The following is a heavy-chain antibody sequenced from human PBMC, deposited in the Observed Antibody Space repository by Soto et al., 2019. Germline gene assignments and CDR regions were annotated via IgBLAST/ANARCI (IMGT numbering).Heavy chain of an antibody. Sequence: QVQLVQSGAEVKKPGSSVRVSCKASGGTFSTYTISWVRQAPGQGLEWMGRIIPIVDRANYAQTFQGRVTITADKSTNRAYMELSSLRSVDTAVYYCARDLAITVPAPLGYWGQGTLVTVSS. D-gene: IGHD2-2*01. V-gene: IGHV1-69*08. CDR2: IIPIVDRA. J-gene: IGHJ4*02. CDR3: ARDLAITVPAPLGY. CDR1: GGTFSTYT.